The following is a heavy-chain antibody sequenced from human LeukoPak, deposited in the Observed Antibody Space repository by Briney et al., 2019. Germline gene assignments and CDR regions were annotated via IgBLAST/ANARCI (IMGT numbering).Heavy chain of an antibody. CDR2: INPNSGGT. CDR1: GYTFTGYY. D-gene: IGHD3-9*01. CDR3: ARLHDILTGYQYDY. J-gene: IGHJ4*02. Sequence: ASVKVSCKASGYTFTGYYMHWVRQAPGQGLEWMGWINPNSGGTNYAQKFQGRVTMTRDTSNSTAYMELSRLRSDDTAVYYCARLHDILTGYQYDYWGQGTLVTVSS. V-gene: IGHV1-2*02.